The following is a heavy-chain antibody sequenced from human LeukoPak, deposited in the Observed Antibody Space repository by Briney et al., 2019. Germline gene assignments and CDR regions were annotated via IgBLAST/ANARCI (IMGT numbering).Heavy chain of an antibody. CDR2: MNPNSGNT. D-gene: IGHD2-8*01. Sequence: ASVKVSCKASGYTFTSYDINWVRQAPGQGLEWMGWMNPNSGNTGYAQKFQGRVTITRNTSISTAYMELSSLKTEDSAVYYCTPGVGVPGSWGQGTLVTVSS. V-gene: IGHV1-8*01. J-gene: IGHJ4*02. CDR3: TPGVGVPGS. CDR1: GYTFTSYD.